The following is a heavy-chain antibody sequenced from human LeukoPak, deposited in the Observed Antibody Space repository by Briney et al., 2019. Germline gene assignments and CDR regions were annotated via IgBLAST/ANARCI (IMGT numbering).Heavy chain of an antibody. J-gene: IGHJ3*02. V-gene: IGHV3-23*01. CDR2: ISGSGGST. D-gene: IGHD3-22*01. CDR3: AKDGVVASDAFDI. Sequence: GGSLRLSCAASGFTFSSYAMSWVLRAPGKGLQWVSAISGSGGSTYYADSVKGRFTISRDNSKNTLYLQMNSLRAEDTAVYYCAKDGVVASDAFDIWGQGTMVTVSS. CDR1: GFTFSSYA.